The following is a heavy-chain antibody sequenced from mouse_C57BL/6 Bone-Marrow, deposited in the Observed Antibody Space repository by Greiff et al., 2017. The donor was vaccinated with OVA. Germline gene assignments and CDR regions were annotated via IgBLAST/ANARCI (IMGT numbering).Heavy chain of an antibody. D-gene: IGHD1-1*01. J-gene: IGHJ2*01. CDR3: ARFGIYYYGSALDY. V-gene: IGHV1-69*01. Sequence: QVQLKQPGAELVMPGASVKLSCKASGYTFTSYWMHWVKQRPGQGLEWIGEIDHSDSYTNYNQKFKGKYTLNVDKSYSTAYMQLSRLTSEDSAVYYSARFGIYYYGSALDYWGQGTTLTVSS. CDR1: GYTFTSYW. CDR2: IDHSDSYT.